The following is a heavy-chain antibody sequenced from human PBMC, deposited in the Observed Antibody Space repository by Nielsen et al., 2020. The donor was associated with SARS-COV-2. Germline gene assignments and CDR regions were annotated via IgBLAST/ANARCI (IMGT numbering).Heavy chain of an antibody. Sequence: SETLSLTCTVSGGSISSYYWSWIRQPPGKGLEWIGYIYYSGSTNYNPSLKSRVTISVDTSKNQFSLKLSSVTAADTAMYYCARDLTLYGMDVWGQGTTVTVSS. J-gene: IGHJ6*02. CDR1: GGSISSYY. V-gene: IGHV4-59*01. CDR3: ARDLTLYGMDV. CDR2: IYYSGST.